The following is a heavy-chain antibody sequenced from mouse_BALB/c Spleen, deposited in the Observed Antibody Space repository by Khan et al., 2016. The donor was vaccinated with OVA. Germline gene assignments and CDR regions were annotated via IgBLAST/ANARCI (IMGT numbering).Heavy chain of an antibody. D-gene: IGHD2-1*01. CDR3: ARSNYGTFSD. Sequence: EVELVESGGGLVKPGGSLKLSCAASGFTFSTYTISWVRQTPERRLEWVATIRSGGDNTFYPDSLRGRFTISRDNAKKNLYLHMSSLRSEDTALYYCARSNYGTFSDWGQGTLVTVSA. CDR2: IRSGGDNT. V-gene: IGHV5-9*03. J-gene: IGHJ3*01. CDR1: GFTFSTYT.